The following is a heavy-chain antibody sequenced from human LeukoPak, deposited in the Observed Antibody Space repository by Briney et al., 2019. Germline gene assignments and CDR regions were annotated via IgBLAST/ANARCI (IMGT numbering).Heavy chain of an antibody. CDR3: ARARSGIGAFDI. CDR1: GGSISSSGYY. CDR2: IYHSGST. D-gene: IGHD3-10*01. J-gene: IGHJ3*02. Sequence: SETLSLTCTVSGGSISSSGYYWGWIRQPPGKGLEWIGSIYHSGSTYYNPSLKSRVTISVDTSKNQFSLKLSSVTAADTAVYYCARARSGIGAFDIWGQGTMVTVSS. V-gene: IGHV4-39*07.